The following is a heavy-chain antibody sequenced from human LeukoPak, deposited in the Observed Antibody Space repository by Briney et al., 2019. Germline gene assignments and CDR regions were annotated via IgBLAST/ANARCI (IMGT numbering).Heavy chain of an antibody. V-gene: IGHV1-69*04. CDR2: IIPILGIA. CDR1: GYIFTDYR. CDR3: ARDQGYDFWSGSFEYYYYMDV. J-gene: IGHJ6*03. D-gene: IGHD3-3*01. Sequence: ASVKVSCKASGYIFTDYRLHWVRQAPGQGLEWMGRIIPILGIANYAQKLQGRVTITADKSTSTAYMELSSLRSEDTAVYYCARDQGYDFWSGSFEYYYYMDVWGKGTTVTVSS.